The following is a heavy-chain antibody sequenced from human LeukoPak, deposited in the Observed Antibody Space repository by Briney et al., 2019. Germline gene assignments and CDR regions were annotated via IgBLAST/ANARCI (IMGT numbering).Heavy chain of an antibody. D-gene: IGHD2-21*01. V-gene: IGHV3-53*01. CDR3: ARVIRTLSNSPYGMDV. CDR1: GFTVSSNY. J-gene: IGHJ6*02. Sequence: AGGSLRLSCAASGFTVSSNYMSWVRQAPGKGLEWVSVIYSGGSTYYADSVKGRFTISSDNSKNSLYLQMNSLRAEDTAVYYCARVIRTLSNSPYGMDVWGQGTTVTVSS. CDR2: IYSGGST.